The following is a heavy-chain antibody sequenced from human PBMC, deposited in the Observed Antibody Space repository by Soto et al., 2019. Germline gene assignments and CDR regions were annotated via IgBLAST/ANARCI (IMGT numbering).Heavy chain of an antibody. CDR3: ARGDSTDCSNGVCSFFYNHDMDV. J-gene: IGHJ6*02. CDR2: INPKSGGT. D-gene: IGHD2-8*01. Sequence: ASVKVSCKASGYSFTDYHIHWVRQAPGQGLEWLGRINPKSGGTSTAQKFQGWVTMTTDTSISTASMELTRLTSDDTAIYYCARGDSTDCSNGVCSFFYNHDMDVWGQGTTITVS. V-gene: IGHV1-2*04. CDR1: GYSFTDYH.